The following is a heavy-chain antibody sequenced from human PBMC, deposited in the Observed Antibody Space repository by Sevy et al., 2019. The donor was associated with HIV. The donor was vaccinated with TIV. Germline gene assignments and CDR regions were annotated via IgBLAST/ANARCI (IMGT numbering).Heavy chain of an antibody. V-gene: IGHV3-23*01. J-gene: IGHJ3*02. CDR1: GFTFSSYA. Sequence: GGFLRLSCTDSGFTFSSYAMTWVRQAPGKGLEWVSSITGNGDTTYYVDSVKGRFTISRDNTKNTLFLQMNNLRAEDTAVYYCATDAFIVRTILGAFEIWGQGTMVTVSS. CDR2: ITGNGDTT. CDR3: ATDAFIVRTILGAFEI. D-gene: IGHD3-16*02.